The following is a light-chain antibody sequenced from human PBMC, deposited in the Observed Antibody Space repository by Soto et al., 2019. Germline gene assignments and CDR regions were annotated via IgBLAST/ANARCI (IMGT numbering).Light chain of an antibody. CDR3: QQYKSYSLWT. J-gene: IGKJ1*01. CDR2: AAS. CDR1: QRVSNH. Sequence: ENGMRQSPVTLSVSQGDTATLSCRASQRVSNHFAWYQQKPGQAPRLLIYAASTRAAGVPVRFSGSGSETEFTLTIRSLQSDDFAIYYCQQYKSYSLWTFGQGTKVDIK. V-gene: IGKV3-15*01.